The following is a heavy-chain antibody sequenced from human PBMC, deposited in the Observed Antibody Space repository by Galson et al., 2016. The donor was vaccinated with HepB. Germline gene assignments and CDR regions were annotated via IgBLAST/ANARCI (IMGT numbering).Heavy chain of an antibody. D-gene: IGHD3-10*01. CDR1: GYTFTNYY. Sequence: SVKVSCKASGYTFTNYYMHWVRQAPGQGLEWMGIINPSGGSTSYAQKFQSRVTMTRDTSTSTVYMELSSLRSEDTAVYYCARDPEFSHFDYWGQGTLVTVSS. J-gene: IGHJ4*02. CDR2: INPSGGST. V-gene: IGHV1-46*01. CDR3: ARDPEFSHFDY.